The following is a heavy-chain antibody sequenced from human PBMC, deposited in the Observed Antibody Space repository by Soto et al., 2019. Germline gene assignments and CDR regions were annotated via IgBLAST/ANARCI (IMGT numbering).Heavy chain of an antibody. Sequence: RGPRRLSCVALGSPLGDEDISWIRQAPEKGLEWVSYISSSGSTIYYADSVKGRFTISRDNAKNSLYLQMNSLRAEDTAVYYCARGFRLAFDIWGQGTMVTVSS. CDR2: ISSSGSTI. CDR1: GSPLGDED. CDR3: ARGFRLAFDI. J-gene: IGHJ3*02. D-gene: IGHD6-25*01. V-gene: IGHV3-11*01.